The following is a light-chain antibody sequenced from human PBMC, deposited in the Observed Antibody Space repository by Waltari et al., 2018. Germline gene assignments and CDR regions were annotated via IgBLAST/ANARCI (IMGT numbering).Light chain of an antibody. CDR2: DVS. Sequence: QSALPQPASVSGSPGQSITLSCPGTSSAVGGYTSVSWYQHYPGKAPKLMIYDVSNRPSGVSNRFSGSKSGNTASLTISGLQAEDEADYYCSSYTSSSTLGVFGTGTKVTVL. CDR1: SSAVGGYTS. CDR3: SSYTSSSTLGV. J-gene: IGLJ1*01. V-gene: IGLV2-14*03.